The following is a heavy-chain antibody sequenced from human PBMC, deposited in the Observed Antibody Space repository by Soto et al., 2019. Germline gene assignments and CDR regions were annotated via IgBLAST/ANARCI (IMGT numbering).Heavy chain of an antibody. J-gene: IGHJ6*02. CDR2: IYHSGST. D-gene: IGHD3-10*02. Sequence: QVQLQESGPGLVKPSGTLSLTCAVSGGSISSSNWWSWVRQPPGKGLEWIGEIYHSGSTNYTPSLKSRVTISADKSKNQFSLKLSSVTAADTAVYYCASVRGQYYYGMDVWGQGTTVTVSS. V-gene: IGHV4-4*02. CDR1: GGSISSSNW. CDR3: ASVRGQYYYGMDV.